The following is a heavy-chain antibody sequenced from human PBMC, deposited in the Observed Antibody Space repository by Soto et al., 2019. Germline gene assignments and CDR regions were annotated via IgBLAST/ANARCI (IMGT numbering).Heavy chain of an antibody. J-gene: IGHJ6*02. CDR2: INPNSGGT. Sequence: GASVKVSCKASGYTFTGYYMHWVRQAPGQGLEWMGWINPNSGGTNYAQKFQGRVTMTRDTSISTAYMELSRLRSDDTAVYYCARDFQGNGKSTYGMDVWGQGTTVTVSS. CDR1: GYTFTGYY. CDR3: ARDFQGNGKSTYGMDV. V-gene: IGHV1-2*02.